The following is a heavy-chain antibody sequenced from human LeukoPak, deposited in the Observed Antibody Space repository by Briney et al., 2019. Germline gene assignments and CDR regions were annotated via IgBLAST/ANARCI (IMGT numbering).Heavy chain of an antibody. Sequence: TSETLSLTCTVSGGSISGSSYYWAWIRQPPGKGLEWIGSIHKSGNTYYTASLKSRVTISVDTSKNRFSLKLTSATATDTAVYYCARLVTAATGNCFDPWGQGTLVTVPS. CDR2: IHKSGNT. CDR1: GGSISGSSYY. V-gene: IGHV4-39*01. D-gene: IGHD1-7*01. CDR3: ARLVTAATGNCFDP. J-gene: IGHJ5*02.